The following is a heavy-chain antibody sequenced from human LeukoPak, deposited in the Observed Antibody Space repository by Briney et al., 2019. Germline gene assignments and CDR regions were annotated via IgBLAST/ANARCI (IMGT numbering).Heavy chain of an antibody. J-gene: IGHJ4*02. D-gene: IGHD5-12*01. CDR2: INSDGKTT. V-gene: IGHV3-74*01. CDR3: AKPRIKVAQSGFLDY. Sequence: GGSLRLSCAASGVTFTNSWMHWVREAPGEGLGWGSRINSDGKTTTYADSAKGRFTISRDNAKNTLYLQMNSLRAEDTAVYYCAKPRIKVAQSGFLDYWGQGTLVTVSS. CDR1: GVTFTNSW.